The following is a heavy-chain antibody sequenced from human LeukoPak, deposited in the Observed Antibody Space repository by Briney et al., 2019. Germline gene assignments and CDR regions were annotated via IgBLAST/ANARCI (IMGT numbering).Heavy chain of an antibody. CDR3: ARRGSGWYYFDY. D-gene: IGHD6-19*01. CDR2: INHSGST. J-gene: IGHJ4*02. Sequence: SETLSLTCAVYGGSFSGYYWSWIRQPPGKGLEWIGEINHSGSTNYNPSLKSRVTISVDTSKNQFSLKLSSVTAADTAVYYCARRGSGWYYFDYWGQGTLVTVSS. V-gene: IGHV4-34*01. CDR1: GGSFSGYY.